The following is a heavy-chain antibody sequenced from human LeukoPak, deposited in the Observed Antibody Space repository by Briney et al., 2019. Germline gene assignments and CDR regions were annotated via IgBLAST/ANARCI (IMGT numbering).Heavy chain of an antibody. D-gene: IGHD1-26*01. CDR2: IKQDGSEK. CDR3: ARDKIVGATNFDY. V-gene: IGHV3-7*01. CDR1: GITFNNYA. J-gene: IGHJ4*02. Sequence: PGGSLRLSCVASGITFNNYAVSWVRQAPGKGLEWVANIKQDGSEKYYVDSVKGRFTISRDNAKNSLYLQMNSLRAEDTAVYYCARDKIVGATNFDYWGQGTLVTVSS.